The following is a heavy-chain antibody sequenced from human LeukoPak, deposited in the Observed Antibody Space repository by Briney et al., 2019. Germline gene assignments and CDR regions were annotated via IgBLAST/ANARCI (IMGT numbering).Heavy chain of an antibody. Sequence: PGGSLRLSCAASGFSLSSYWIHWVRQAPGEGLVWVSFIKNDGSGTSYADSVKGRFTISRDNAKNTLYLQMNSLRVEDTAIYYCARDLGRGTPLAYRGQGTLVTASS. CDR2: IKNDGSGT. V-gene: IGHV3-74*01. J-gene: IGHJ4*02. CDR1: GFSLSSYW. D-gene: IGHD1-1*01. CDR3: ARDLGRGTPLAY.